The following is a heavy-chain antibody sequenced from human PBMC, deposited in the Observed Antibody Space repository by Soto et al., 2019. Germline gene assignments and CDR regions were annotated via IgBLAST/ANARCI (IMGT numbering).Heavy chain of an antibody. D-gene: IGHD6-19*01. CDR3: AKDRGGSGWSTLEH. Sequence: EVQLLESGGSLVHTGGSLRISCAASGFSFSYFAMSWVRQAPGKGLEWVAAISGSGGNTYYADSVKGRFTISRDNSKNTLFLQMSRLRYEDTAVYYCAKDRGGSGWSTLEHWGQGTLVTVSS. CDR2: ISGSGGNT. J-gene: IGHJ4*02. CDR1: GFSFSYFA. V-gene: IGHV3-23*01.